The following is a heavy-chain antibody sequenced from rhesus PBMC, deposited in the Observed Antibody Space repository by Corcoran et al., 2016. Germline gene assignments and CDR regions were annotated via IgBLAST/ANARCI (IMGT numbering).Heavy chain of an antibody. CDR2: LSNGGGST. CDR1: GFTFSSYG. CDR3: AKEGNYGSSHFDY. Sequence: EVQLVESGGGLVQPGGSLRLSCAASGFTFSSYGMRWVRQAPGKGLGWVSYLSNGGGSTYYADSVKGRFTISRDNSKNTLSLQMNSLRAEDTAVYYCAKEGNYGSSHFDYWGQGVLVTVSS. V-gene: IGHV3S5*01. J-gene: IGHJ4*01. D-gene: IGHD4-29*01.